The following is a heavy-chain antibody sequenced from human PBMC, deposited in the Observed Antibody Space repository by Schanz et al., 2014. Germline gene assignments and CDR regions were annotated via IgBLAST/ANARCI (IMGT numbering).Heavy chain of an antibody. CDR3: ARGTDTAMEHRPFDY. Sequence: EVQLLESGGGLVQPGGSLRISCAASGFTFSGYVMSWVRQAPGKGLEWVSIIYTDGSTYYADSVRDRFTISRDNSKNMLYLQINNLRAEDTAVYYCARGTDTAMEHRPFDYWGQGTLXTVSS. CDR2: IYTDGST. CDR1: GFTFSGYV. V-gene: IGHV3-66*01. J-gene: IGHJ4*02. D-gene: IGHD5-18*01.